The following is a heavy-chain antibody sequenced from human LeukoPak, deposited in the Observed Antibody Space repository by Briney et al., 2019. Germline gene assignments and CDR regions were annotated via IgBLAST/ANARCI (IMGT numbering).Heavy chain of an antibody. Sequence: GSLRLSCTASGFTFGDYAMSWFRQAPGKGLEWVGFIRSKAYGGTTEYAASVKGRFTISRDDSKSIAYLQMNSLKTEDTAVYYCANLGQRWYTSSSGRVWGQGTTVTVSS. CDR3: ANLGQRWYTSSSGRV. CDR2: IRSKAYGGTT. D-gene: IGHD6-6*01. CDR1: GFTFGDYA. J-gene: IGHJ6*02. V-gene: IGHV3-49*03.